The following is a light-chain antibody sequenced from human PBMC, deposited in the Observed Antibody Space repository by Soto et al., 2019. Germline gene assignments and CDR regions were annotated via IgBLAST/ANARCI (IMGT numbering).Light chain of an antibody. V-gene: IGKV3D-20*02. CDR1: QTVSSNY. CDR3: QQHSSWPPT. CDR2: GAS. Sequence: MSXXPGEXATVXXRXSQTVSSNYLAWYQQKPGQAPRLLIYGASTRATGIPDRFSGSGSGTDFTLTISSLEPEDFAVYYCQQHSSWPPTFGHGARLEI. J-gene: IGKJ5*01.